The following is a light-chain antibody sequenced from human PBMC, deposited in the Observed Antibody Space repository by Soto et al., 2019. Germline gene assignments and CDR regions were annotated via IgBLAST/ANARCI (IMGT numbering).Light chain of an antibody. Sequence: QSVLTQPRSVSGTPGQRVTISCSGGISNIGTNYVHWFQQLPGTAPKVLSNRDNQRPSGVPDRFSGSKSGTSASLAISGLRSEDEAEYYCAAWDDTVRSYVFGTGTKVTVL. CDR3: AAWDDTVRSYV. V-gene: IGLV1-47*01. CDR1: ISNIGTNY. CDR2: RDN. J-gene: IGLJ1*01.